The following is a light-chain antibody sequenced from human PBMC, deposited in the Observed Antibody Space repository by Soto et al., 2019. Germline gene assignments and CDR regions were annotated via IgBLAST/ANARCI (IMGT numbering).Light chain of an antibody. CDR2: DVS. CDR3: SSYTSSDWV. J-gene: IGLJ1*01. CDR1: SSDVGGYNY. V-gene: IGLV2-14*01. Sequence: QSALTQPASVSGSHGQSITISCTGTSSDVGGYNYISWYQQHPGKAPKLMIYDVSNRPSGVSNRFYGSKSRNTASLTISGLQAEDEADYYCSSYTSSDWVFGTGTKLTVL.